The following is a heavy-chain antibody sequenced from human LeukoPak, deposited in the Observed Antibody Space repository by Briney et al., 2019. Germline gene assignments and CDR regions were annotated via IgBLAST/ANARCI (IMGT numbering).Heavy chain of an antibody. Sequence: SETLSLTCTVSGGSISSSSYYWGWIRQPPGKGLEWIGSLYYSGSTYYNPSLRSGVTISVDTSRNQFSLKLSSVTVADTAVYYCARLGGYYDPPGYWGQGTLVTVSS. CDR3: ARLGGYYDPPGY. CDR1: GGSISSSSYY. J-gene: IGHJ4*02. V-gene: IGHV4-39*01. CDR2: LYYSGST. D-gene: IGHD3-22*01.